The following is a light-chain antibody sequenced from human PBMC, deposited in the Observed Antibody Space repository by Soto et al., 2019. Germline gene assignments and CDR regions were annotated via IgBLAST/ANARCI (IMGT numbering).Light chain of an antibody. CDR3: HQRQSWPRT. CDR2: YTS. V-gene: IGKV3-11*01. J-gene: IGKJ1*01. Sequence: EIVLTQSPATLSSSPGETATLSCRASQYVGTRLAWYQHKPGQAPRLLIYYTSNRAIGIPARFSGSGSGTDFTLTISSLAPEDFAIYYCHQRQSWPRTFGQGTKV. CDR1: QYVGTR.